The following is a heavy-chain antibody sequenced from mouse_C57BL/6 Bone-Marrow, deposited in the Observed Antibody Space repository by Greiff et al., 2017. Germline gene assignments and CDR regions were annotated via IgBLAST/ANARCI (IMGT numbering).Heavy chain of an antibody. CDR2: IDPEIGDT. V-gene: IGHV14-4*01. D-gene: IGHD2-3*01. CDR1: GFNFKDAY. J-gene: IGHJ2*01. Sequence: VQLKQSGAELVRPGASVKLSCTASGFNFKDAYITWVKQRPEQGLEWIGWIDPEIGDTEYASKFRGKATIPSDTSSNTAYLRLSSLTSEDTAVYCCSSFDGDYFDFWGQGTPLTVAS. CDR3: SSFDGDYFDF.